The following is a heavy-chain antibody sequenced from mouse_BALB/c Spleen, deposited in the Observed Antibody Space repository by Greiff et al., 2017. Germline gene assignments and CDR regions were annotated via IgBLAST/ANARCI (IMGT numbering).Heavy chain of an antibody. CDR3: TITTVVGGYFDY. J-gene: IGHJ2*01. CDR2: IYPSDSYT. V-gene: IGHV1-69*02. D-gene: IGHD1-1*01. CDR1: GYTFTSYW. Sequence: QVQLQQPGAELVRPGASVKLSCKASGYTFTSYWINWVKQRPGQGLEWIGNIYPSDSYTNYNQKFKDKATLTVDKSSSTAYMQLSSPTSEDSAVYYSTITTVVGGYFDYWGQGTTLTVSS.